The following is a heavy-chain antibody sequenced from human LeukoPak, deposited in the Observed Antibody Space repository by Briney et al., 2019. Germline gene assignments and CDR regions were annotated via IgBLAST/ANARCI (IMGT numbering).Heavy chain of an antibody. V-gene: IGHV3-30*02. D-gene: IGHD3-10*01. J-gene: IGHJ4*02. CDR2: IRYDGSNK. CDR3: AKDIYYGSGNAFDY. Sequence: GGSLRLSCAASGFTFSSYGMHWDRQAPGKGLEWVAFIRYDGSNKYYADSVKGRFTISRDNSKNALYLQMNSLRAEDTALYYCAKDIYYGSGNAFDYWGQGTLVTVSS. CDR1: GFTFSSYG.